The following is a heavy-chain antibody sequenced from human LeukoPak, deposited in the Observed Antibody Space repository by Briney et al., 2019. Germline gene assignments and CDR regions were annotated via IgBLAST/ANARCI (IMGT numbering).Heavy chain of an antibody. V-gene: IGHV3-30*04. Sequence: GRSLRLSCAASGFTFSSYAMHWVRQAPGKGLEWVAVISYDGSNKYYADSVKGRFTISRDNSKNTLYLQMNSLRAEDTAVYYCARDRTGFDYWGQGTLVTVSS. D-gene: IGHD3/OR15-3a*01. CDR2: ISYDGSNK. CDR1: GFTFSSYA. J-gene: IGHJ4*02. CDR3: ARDRTGFDY.